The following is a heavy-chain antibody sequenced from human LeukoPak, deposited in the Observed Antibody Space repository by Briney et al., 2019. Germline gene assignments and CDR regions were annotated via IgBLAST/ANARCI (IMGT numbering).Heavy chain of an antibody. CDR1: GGSISSYY. V-gene: IGHV4-59*01. CDR3: ARISVVPAAMVFNP. CDR2: IYYSGST. J-gene: IGHJ5*02. Sequence: KSSETLSLTCTVSGGSISSYYWSWIRQPPGKGLEWIGYIYYSGSTNYNPSLKSRVTISVDTSKNQFSLKLSSVTAADTAVYYCARISVVPAAMVFNPWGQGTLVTVSS. D-gene: IGHD2-2*01.